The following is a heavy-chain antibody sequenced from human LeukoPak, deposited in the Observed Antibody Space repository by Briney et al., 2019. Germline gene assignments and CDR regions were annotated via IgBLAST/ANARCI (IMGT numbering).Heavy chain of an antibody. D-gene: IGHD1-26*01. V-gene: IGHV1-46*01. Sequence: GASVKVSCKASGYTFTSYYMHWVRQAPGQGLEWMGIINPSGGSTSYAQKFQGRATMTRDMSTSTVYMELSSLRSEDTAVYYCASVGPYPGAFDIWGQGTMVTVSS. CDR1: GYTFTSYY. CDR3: ASVGPYPGAFDI. J-gene: IGHJ3*02. CDR2: INPSGGST.